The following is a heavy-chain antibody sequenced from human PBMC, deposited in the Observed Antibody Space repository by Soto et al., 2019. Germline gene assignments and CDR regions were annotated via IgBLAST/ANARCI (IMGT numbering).Heavy chain of an antibody. D-gene: IGHD3-9*01. J-gene: IGHJ4*02. CDR3: ARRYGYYFDY. CDR1: GASISSYY. V-gene: IGHV4-59*01. CDR2: IYYSGST. Sequence: SETLSLTCTVSGASISSYYWSWIRQPPGKGLEWIGYIYYSGSTNYNPSLKSRVTISVDTSKNQFSLKLSSVTAADTAVYYCARRYGYYFDYWGQGTLVTVSS.